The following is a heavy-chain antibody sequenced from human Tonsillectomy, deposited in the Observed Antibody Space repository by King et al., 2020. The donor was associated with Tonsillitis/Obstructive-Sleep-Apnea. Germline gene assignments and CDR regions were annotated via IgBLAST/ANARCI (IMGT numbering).Heavy chain of an antibody. V-gene: IGHV3-15*01. CDR2: VKSKTDGGTT. Sequence: VQLVESEGGLIKPGGSLRLSCAASGFTFSNAWMSWVRQAPGKGLEWVGRVKSKTDGGTTDYAAPVKGRFTISREDSKDMLYLQMSSLKTEDTAVYYCTTDFVEGGVVVDYWGQGTLVTVSS. D-gene: IGHD3-16*01. CDR3: TTDFVEGGVVVDY. J-gene: IGHJ4*02. CDR1: GFTFSNAW.